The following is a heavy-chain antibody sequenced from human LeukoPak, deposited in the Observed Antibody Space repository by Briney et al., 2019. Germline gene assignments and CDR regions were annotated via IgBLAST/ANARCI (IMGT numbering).Heavy chain of an antibody. D-gene: IGHD7-27*01. Sequence: VASVKVSCKASGYTFTSYVINWVRQATGQGLEWMGWMNPNSGNTGYAQKFQGRVTMTRNTSISTAYMELSSLRSDDTAVYYCARGPPNWGYDYWGPGTLVTVSS. CDR1: GYTFTSYV. CDR3: ARGPPNWGYDY. J-gene: IGHJ4*02. V-gene: IGHV1-8*01. CDR2: MNPNSGNT.